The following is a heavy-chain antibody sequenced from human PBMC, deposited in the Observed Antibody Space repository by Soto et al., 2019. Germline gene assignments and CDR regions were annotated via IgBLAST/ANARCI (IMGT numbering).Heavy chain of an antibody. CDR1: GFTFSSYA. Sequence: EVQLVESGGGLVQPGGSLRLSCAASGFTFSSYAMHWVRQAPGKGLEYVSAISSNGGSTHYANSVKGRFTISRDNSKNTLYLQMGSLRAEDMAVYYCAREEDYSNYHNAFDIWGQGTMVTVSS. CDR3: AREEDYSNYHNAFDI. D-gene: IGHD4-4*01. J-gene: IGHJ3*02. V-gene: IGHV3-64*01. CDR2: ISSNGGST.